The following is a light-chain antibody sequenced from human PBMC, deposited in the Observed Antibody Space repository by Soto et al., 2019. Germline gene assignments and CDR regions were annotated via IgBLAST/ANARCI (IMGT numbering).Light chain of an antibody. J-gene: IGKJ1*01. CDR3: QQCERFPRT. V-gene: IGKV1-5*03. CDR1: QSINNW. Sequence: DIQMTQSPSTLSASVGDRVTITCRASQSINNWLAWYQQKPGKAPNLLIFKASSLESGVPSRFSGSGSGTEFTLSISSLQPDDFATYYCQQCERFPRTFGRGTKVEIK. CDR2: KAS.